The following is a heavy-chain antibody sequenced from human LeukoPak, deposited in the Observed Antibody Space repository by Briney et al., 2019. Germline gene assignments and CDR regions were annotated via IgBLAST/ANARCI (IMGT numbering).Heavy chain of an antibody. D-gene: IGHD4-23*01. V-gene: IGHV4-59*01. J-gene: IGHJ4*02. Sequence: SETLSLTCSVSGGSISSYYWSWIRQPPGKGLEWIGYIYYSGRTNYNPSLKSRVTISVDTSKNQFSLKLSPVTAADTAVYYCARVGVDYSGNIIKYFFDYWGQGTLVTVSS. CDR1: GGSISSYY. CDR3: ARVGVDYSGNIIKYFFDY. CDR2: IYYSGRT.